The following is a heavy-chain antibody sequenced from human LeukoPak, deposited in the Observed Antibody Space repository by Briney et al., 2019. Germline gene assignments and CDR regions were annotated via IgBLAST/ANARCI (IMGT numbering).Heavy chain of an antibody. CDR1: GFTFSSYG. Sequence: PGGSLRLSCAASGFTFSSYGMHWVRQAPGKGLEWVSAISVSGTSTYYADSVKGRFTISRDNSKNTMYLQMNSLRAEDTAVYYCAKVFSAATTGREGFYFDDWGLGTLVTVSS. J-gene: IGHJ4*02. CDR3: AKVFSAATTGREGFYFDD. D-gene: IGHD4-11*01. V-gene: IGHV3-23*01. CDR2: ISVSGTST.